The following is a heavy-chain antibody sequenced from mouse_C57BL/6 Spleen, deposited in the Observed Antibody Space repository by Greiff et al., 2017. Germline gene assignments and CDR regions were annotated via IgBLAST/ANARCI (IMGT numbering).Heavy chain of an antibody. D-gene: IGHD3-2*02. V-gene: IGHV1-22*01. CDR1: GYTFTDYY. CDR3: ASCAAQAGGFAY. J-gene: IGHJ3*01. Sequence: EVHLQQSGPELVKPGASVKMSCKASGYTFTDYYMHWVKQSPGKSLEWIGYINPYNGGTSYNQKFKGKATLTVNKSSSTAYMELRSLTSEDSAVYCCASCAAQAGGFAYWGQGTLVTVSA. CDR2: INPYNGGT.